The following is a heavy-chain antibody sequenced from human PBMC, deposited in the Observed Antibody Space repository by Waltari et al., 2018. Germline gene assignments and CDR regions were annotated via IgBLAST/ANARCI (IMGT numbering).Heavy chain of an antibody. CDR2: IYHSGST. V-gene: IGHV4-4*02. CDR3: ASSHYYDSSGYYYPFDY. D-gene: IGHD3-22*01. J-gene: IGHJ4*02. CDR1: GGSISSSNW. Sequence: QVQLQESGPGLVKPSGTLSLTCAVSGGSISSSNWWSWVRQPPGKGLEWIGEIYHSGSTNYNPSLKSRVTISVDKSKNQFSLKLSSVTAADTAVYYCASSHYYDSSGYYYPFDYWGQGTLVTVSS.